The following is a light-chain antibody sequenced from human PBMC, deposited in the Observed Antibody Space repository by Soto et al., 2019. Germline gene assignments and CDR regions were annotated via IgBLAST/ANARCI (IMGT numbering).Light chain of an antibody. CDR3: SSYTSSSTVV. Sequence: QSVLTQPASVSGSPGQPITISCTGTSSDVGGYDYVSWYQQHPGKAPKLMIYDVNNRPSGVSNRFSGSKSGKTASLTISGLQAEDEADYYCSSYTSSSTVVFGGGTKVTVL. V-gene: IGLV2-14*01. CDR2: DVN. J-gene: IGLJ2*01. CDR1: SSDVGGYDY.